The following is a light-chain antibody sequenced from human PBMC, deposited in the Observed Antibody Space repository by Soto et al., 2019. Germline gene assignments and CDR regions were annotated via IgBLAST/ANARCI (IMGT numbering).Light chain of an antibody. Sequence: EIVMTQSPATLSVSPGERVTLSCRASQSVSSNLVWYQQKPGQAPRLLIYAASTRATGIPARFSGSGSGTEFTLAISSLQSEDFAVYYCQQYINWPPTFTFGQGTKLEI. CDR1: QSVSSN. CDR2: AAS. V-gene: IGKV3-15*01. CDR3: QQYINWPPTFT. J-gene: IGKJ2*01.